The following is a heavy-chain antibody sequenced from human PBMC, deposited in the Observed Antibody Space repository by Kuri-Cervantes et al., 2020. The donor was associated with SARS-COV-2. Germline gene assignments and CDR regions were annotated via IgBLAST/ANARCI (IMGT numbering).Heavy chain of an antibody. CDR2: MNPNSGNT. V-gene: IGHV1-8*01. Sequence: ASVKVSCKASGYTFTSYDINWVRQATGQGLEWMGWMNPNSGNTGYAQEFQGRVTMTRNTSISTAYMELSSLRSEDTAVYYCARVAWFNNWFDPWGQGTLVTVSS. D-gene: IGHD3-10*01. J-gene: IGHJ5*02. CDR3: ARVAWFNNWFDP. CDR1: GYTFTSYD.